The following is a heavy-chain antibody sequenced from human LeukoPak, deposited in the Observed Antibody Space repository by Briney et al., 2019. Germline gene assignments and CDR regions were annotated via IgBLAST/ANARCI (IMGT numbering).Heavy chain of an antibody. CDR2: FDPEDGET. D-gene: IGHD4-11*01. J-gene: IGHJ4*02. Sequence: ASVKVSCKVSGYTLTELSMHWVRQAPGKGLEWMGGFDPEDGETIYAQKFQGRVTMAGDTSTDTAYMELSSLRSEDTAVYYCATDLGRTTAIDYWGQGTLVTVSS. CDR3: ATDLGRTTAIDY. V-gene: IGHV1-24*01. CDR1: GYTLTELS.